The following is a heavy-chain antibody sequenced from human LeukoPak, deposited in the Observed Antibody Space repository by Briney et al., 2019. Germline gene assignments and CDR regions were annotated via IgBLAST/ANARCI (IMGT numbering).Heavy chain of an antibody. CDR2: IYPADSDI. Sequence: PGESLKISCKGSGYSFTSYWIGWVRQMPGKGLEWMGIIYPADSDIRYSPSFQGLVTISADKSFSTAYLQWSSLKASDTAMYYCARSYSNNLFDYWGQGTLVTVSS. J-gene: IGHJ4*02. V-gene: IGHV5-51*01. D-gene: IGHD6-13*01. CDR3: ARSYSNNLFDY. CDR1: GYSFTSYW.